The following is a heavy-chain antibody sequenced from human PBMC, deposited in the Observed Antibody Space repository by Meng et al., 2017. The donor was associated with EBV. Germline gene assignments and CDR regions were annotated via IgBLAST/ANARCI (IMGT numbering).Heavy chain of an antibody. CDR3: AHIIAARPFDY. CDR1: GFPLSTRGVG. D-gene: IGHD6-6*01. J-gene: IGHJ4*02. V-gene: IGHV2-5*02. Sequence: TLKGAGPTLLKPTQTLPLTCTFSGFPLSTRGVGVGWIRQPPGKALEWLALIYWDDDKRYSPSLKSRLTITKDTSKNQVVLTMTNMDPVDAATYYCAHIIAARPFDYWGQGTLVTVSS. CDR2: IYWDDDK.